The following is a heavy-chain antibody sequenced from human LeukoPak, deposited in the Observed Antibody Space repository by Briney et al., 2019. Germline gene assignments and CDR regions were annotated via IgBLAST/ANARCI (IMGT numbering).Heavy chain of an antibody. CDR1: GFTVSSNY. D-gene: IGHD6-19*01. J-gene: IGHJ4*02. CDR2: IYSGGST. V-gene: IGHV3-53*05. Sequence: GGSLRLSCAASGFTVSSNYMSWVRQAPGKGLEWVSVIYSGGSTYYADSVKGRFTISRDNSKNTLYLQMNSLRAEDTAVYYCVTTLDFIAVAVDYYFDYWGQGTLVTVSS. CDR3: VTTLDFIAVAVDYYFDY.